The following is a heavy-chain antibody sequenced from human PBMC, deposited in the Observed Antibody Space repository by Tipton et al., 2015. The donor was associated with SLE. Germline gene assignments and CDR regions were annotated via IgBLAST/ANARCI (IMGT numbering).Heavy chain of an antibody. CDR1: RFTFSNYN. CDR2: ISGTSSNI. Sequence: SLRLSCSASRFTFSNYNMNWVRQAPGKGLEWVSCISGTSSNIYYADSVRGRFTISRDNAKNSLFLQMNSLRGEDTGVYYCAARRDGYKFKAAFEMWGQGTVVTVSS. CDR3: AARRDGYKFKAAFEM. V-gene: IGHV3-21*03. J-gene: IGHJ3*02. D-gene: IGHD5-24*01.